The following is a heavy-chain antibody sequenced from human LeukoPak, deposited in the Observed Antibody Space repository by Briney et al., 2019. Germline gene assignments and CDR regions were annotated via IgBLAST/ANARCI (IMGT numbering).Heavy chain of an antibody. D-gene: IGHD3-22*01. CDR3: ARGGVYYYDSSAGRFDY. Sequence: GGSLRLSCAASGFTFSSYWMSWVRQAPGKGLEWVANIKQDGSEKYYVDSVKGRFTISRDNAKNSLYLQMNSLRAEDTAVYYCARGGVYYYDSSAGRFDYWGQGTLVTVSS. CDR2: IKQDGSEK. V-gene: IGHV3-7*01. J-gene: IGHJ4*02. CDR1: GFTFSSYW.